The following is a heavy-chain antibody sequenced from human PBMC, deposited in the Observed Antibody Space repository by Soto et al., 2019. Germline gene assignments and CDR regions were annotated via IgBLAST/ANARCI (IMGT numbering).Heavy chain of an antibody. J-gene: IGHJ5*02. CDR1: GFSLSTSGVG. CDR2: IYWDDDK. D-gene: IGHD3-3*01. Sequence: SGPTLVNPTQTLTLTCTFSGFSLSTSGVGVGWIRQPPGKALEWLALIYWDDDKRYSPSLKSRLTITKDTSKNQMVLTMTNMDPVDTATYYCAHSRGRPRLVTSFGVVKGGWFDPWGQGTLVTVSS. CDR3: AHSRGRPRLVTSFGVVKGGWFDP. V-gene: IGHV2-5*02.